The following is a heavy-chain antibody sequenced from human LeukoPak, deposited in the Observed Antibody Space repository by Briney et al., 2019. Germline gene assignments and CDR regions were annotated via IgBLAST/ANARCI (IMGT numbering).Heavy chain of an antibody. V-gene: IGHV3-23*01. CDR3: AKCRSSWYVYYFDY. CDR2: ISGSGGST. CDR1: GFTFSSYA. D-gene: IGHD6-13*01. J-gene: IGHJ4*02. Sequence: GGSLRLSCAASGFTFSSYAMSRVRQAPGKGLEWVSAISGSGGSTYYADSVKGRFTIFRDNSKNTLYLQMNSLRAEDTAVYYCAKCRSSWYVYYFDYWGQGTLVTVSS.